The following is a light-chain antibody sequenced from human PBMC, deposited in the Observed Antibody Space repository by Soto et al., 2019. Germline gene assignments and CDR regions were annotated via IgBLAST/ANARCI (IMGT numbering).Light chain of an antibody. CDR3: QSYDTSLSVV. CDR2: TNS. Sequence: QLVLTQPPSVSGAPGQRVTISCTGSSSNIGARYDVHWYQQLPGTAPKLLIYTNSNRPSGVPDRFSGSKSGTSASLAITGLQAEDEADYYCQSYDTSLSVVFGGGTKLTVL. V-gene: IGLV1-40*01. J-gene: IGLJ2*01. CDR1: SSNIGARYD.